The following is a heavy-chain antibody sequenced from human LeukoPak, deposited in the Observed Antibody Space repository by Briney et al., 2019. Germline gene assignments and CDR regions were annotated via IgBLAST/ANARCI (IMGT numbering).Heavy chain of an antibody. V-gene: IGHV3-23*01. D-gene: IGHD4-17*01. CDR3: AKEGTTMTYYYFDY. CDR2: ISGSGGRI. J-gene: IGHJ4*02. Sequence: GGSLRLSCAASGFTFSSYAMSWVRQAPGKGLEWVSAISGSGGRIYYGASVKGRFTISRDNSKNTLNLQMNSLRADDTAVYYCAKEGTTMTYYYFDYWGQGTLVTVSP. CDR1: GFTFSSYA.